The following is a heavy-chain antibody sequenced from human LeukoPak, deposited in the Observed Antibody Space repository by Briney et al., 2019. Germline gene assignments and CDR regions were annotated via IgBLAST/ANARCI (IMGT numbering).Heavy chain of an antibody. Sequence: GGSLRLSCAASGFTFSSYAMSWARQAPGKGLEWVSAISGSGGSTYYADSVKGRFTISRDNSNNTLYLQMNSLRAEVTAVYYCAKEGTGSYYPSYGMDVWGQGTTVTVSS. J-gene: IGHJ6*02. CDR3: AKEGTGSYYPSYGMDV. D-gene: IGHD3-10*01. CDR1: GFTFSSYA. V-gene: IGHV3-23*01. CDR2: ISGSGGST.